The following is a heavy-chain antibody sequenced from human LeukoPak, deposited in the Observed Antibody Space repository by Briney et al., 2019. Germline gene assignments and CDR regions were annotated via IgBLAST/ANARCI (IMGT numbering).Heavy chain of an antibody. CDR3: ARVYQSAEYYFDY. CDR2: IYYTGST. Sequence: SETLSLTCTASGGSIDSYYWSWIRQPPGKGLEWIGYIYYTGSTEYHPSLKSRVTISLDTPKNQFSLKLTSVTAADTAVYYCARVYQSAEYYFDYWGQGNLVSVSS. V-gene: IGHV4-59*01. CDR1: GGSIDSYY. D-gene: IGHD2-2*01. J-gene: IGHJ4*02.